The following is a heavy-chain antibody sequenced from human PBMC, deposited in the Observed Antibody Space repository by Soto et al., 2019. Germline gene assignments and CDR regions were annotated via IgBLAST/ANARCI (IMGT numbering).Heavy chain of an antibody. D-gene: IGHD3-3*01. J-gene: IGHJ6*02. CDR1: GFTFSSFG. CDR3: ARDASYYSLWSGYYPSRNGMDV. CDR2: IWYDGSKK. Sequence: QVQVVESGGGVVQPGRSLILSCAAAGFTFSSFGMHWVRQAPGKWLEWVSLIWYDGSKKSYGDSVKGRFTISRDNSRNTVYLQMNSLRADDTAVYYCARDASYYSLWSGYYPSRNGMDVWGQGTTVTVSS. V-gene: IGHV3-33*01.